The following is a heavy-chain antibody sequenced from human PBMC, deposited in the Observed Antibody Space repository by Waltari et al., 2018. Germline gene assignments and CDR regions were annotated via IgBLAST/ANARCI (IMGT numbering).Heavy chain of an antibody. Sequence: QVQLVESGGGVVQPGRSVRRSCGGSGFFLRPHVMHWVRQAPGAGLEWVGVISYDGSNRYCADSVKGRFTISRDNSKNMLYLEMNSLRAEDTAVYYCARTGRDWGQGTLVTVSS. CDR1: GFFLRPHV. V-gene: IGHV3-30*01. J-gene: IGHJ4*02. CDR3: ARTGRD. CDR2: ISYDGSNR.